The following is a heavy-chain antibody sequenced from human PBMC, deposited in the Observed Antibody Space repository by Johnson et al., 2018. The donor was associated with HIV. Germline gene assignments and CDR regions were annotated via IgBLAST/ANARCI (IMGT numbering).Heavy chain of an antibody. CDR3: AKDLREFEFEEWASDYYDFGREQTCQDPRGVVGSIDV. D-gene: IGHD3-3*01. V-gene: IGHV3-7*01. Sequence: VQLVESGGGLVQPGGSLRLSCAASGFTVSSNYMSWVRQAPGKGLEWVANIKQDGSEKHYVDSVKGRFTVSRDNAENSLCLQMRSLRGEDTAVYYCAKDLREFEFEEWASDYYDFGREQTCQDPRGVVGSIDVWGHGSLVTVSS. J-gene: IGHJ3*01. CDR2: IKQDGSEK. CDR1: GFTVSSNY.